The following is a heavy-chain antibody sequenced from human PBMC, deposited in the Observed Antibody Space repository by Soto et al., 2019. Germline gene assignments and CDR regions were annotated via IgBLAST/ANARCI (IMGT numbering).Heavy chain of an antibody. J-gene: IGHJ4*02. CDR2: IKNNSDGGTT. CDR1: GFTFIDAW. CDR3: IYGRVRGGYDRIDC. D-gene: IGHD3-3*01. Sequence: EVQLVESGGVLVEPGGSLRLSCAASGFTFIDAWMNWVRQAPGKGLEWVGRIKNNSDGGTTYYAAPVKGRFTISRGDSKNTVYLQMDSLKTEDTAVYYCIYGRVRGGYDRIDCLGQGALVTVSS. V-gene: IGHV3-15*07.